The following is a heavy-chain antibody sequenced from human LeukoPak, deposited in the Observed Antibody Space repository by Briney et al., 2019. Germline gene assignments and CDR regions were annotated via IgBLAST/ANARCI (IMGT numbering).Heavy chain of an antibody. Sequence: GESLKISCKGSGYSFTSYWIGWVRQMPGKGLEWMGIIYPGDSDTRYSPSFQGQVTISADKSISTAYLQRSSLKASDTAMYYCAFQSAIAAAGGGYFDYWGQGTLVTVSS. CDR3: AFQSAIAAAGGGYFDY. CDR2: IYPGDSDT. J-gene: IGHJ4*02. D-gene: IGHD6-13*01. CDR1: GYSFTSYW. V-gene: IGHV5-51*01.